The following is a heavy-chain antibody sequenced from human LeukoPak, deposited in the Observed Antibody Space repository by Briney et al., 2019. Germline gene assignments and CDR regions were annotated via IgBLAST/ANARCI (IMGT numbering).Heavy chain of an antibody. Sequence: SETLSLTCTVSGGSISSSSYYRGWIRQPPGKGLEWIGSIYYSGSTYYNPSLKSRVTISVDTSKNQFSLKLSSVTAADTAVYYCARDQGIAAAGLVYFDYWGQGTLVTVSS. V-gene: IGHV4-39*07. D-gene: IGHD6-13*01. CDR1: GGSISSSSYY. CDR2: IYYSGST. J-gene: IGHJ4*02. CDR3: ARDQGIAAAGLVYFDY.